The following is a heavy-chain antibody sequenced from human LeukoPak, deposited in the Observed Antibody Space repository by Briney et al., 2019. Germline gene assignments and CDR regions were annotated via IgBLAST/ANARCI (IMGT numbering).Heavy chain of an antibody. D-gene: IGHD3-22*01. Sequence: GGSLRLSCAASGFTFSSYAMRLVRQAPGKGLEWVSAISGSGGSTYYADSVKGRFTLSRDNSKNTLYLQMNSLRAEDTAVYYCAKDLVRYDDVGTPDYWGQGTLVTVSS. CDR2: ISGSGGST. CDR1: GFTFSSYA. V-gene: IGHV3-23*01. CDR3: AKDLVRYDDVGTPDY. J-gene: IGHJ4*02.